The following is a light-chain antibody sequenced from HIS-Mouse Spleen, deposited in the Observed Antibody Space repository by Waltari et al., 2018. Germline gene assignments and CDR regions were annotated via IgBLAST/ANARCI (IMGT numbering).Light chain of an antibody. Sequence: SYELTQPPSVSVSPGQTARITCSGDALPKQYAYWYPQKPGQAPVLVIYKDSERPSGIPGRFSGSSSGTTVTLTISGVQAEDEADYYCQSADSSGTWVFGGGTKLTVL. V-gene: IGLV3-25*03. CDR3: QSADSSGTWV. CDR2: KDS. CDR1: ALPKQY. J-gene: IGLJ3*02.